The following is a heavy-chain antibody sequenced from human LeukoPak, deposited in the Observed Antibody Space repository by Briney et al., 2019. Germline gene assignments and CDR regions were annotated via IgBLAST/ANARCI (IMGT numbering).Heavy chain of an antibody. D-gene: IGHD2-2*02. J-gene: IGHJ5*02. V-gene: IGHV3-11*01. CDR3: ARAVPGPGAILWFDP. Sequence: GGSLRLSCAASGFTFSDYYMSWIRQAPGKGLEWVSYISSSGSSIYYADFVKGRFTISRDNAKNSLYLQMNSLRAEDTAVYYCARAVPGPGAILWFDPWGQGTLVTVSS. CDR1: GFTFSDYY. CDR2: ISSSGSSI.